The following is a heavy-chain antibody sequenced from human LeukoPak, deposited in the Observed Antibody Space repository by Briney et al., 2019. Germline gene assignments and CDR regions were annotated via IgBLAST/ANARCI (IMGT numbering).Heavy chain of an antibody. CDR1: GFTFDDYA. J-gene: IGHJ3*02. V-gene: IGHV3-9*01. CDR3: AREGTAFDI. Sequence: GRSLRLSCAASGFTFDDYAMHWVRQAPGKGLEWVSGISWNSGSIGYADSVKGRFTISRDNAKNSLYLQMNSLRAEDTALYYCAREGTAFDIWGQGTMVTVSS. CDR2: ISWNSGSI. D-gene: IGHD1-1*01.